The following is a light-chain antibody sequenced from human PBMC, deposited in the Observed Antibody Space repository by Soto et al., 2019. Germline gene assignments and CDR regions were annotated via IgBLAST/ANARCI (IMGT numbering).Light chain of an antibody. V-gene: IGKV3-20*01. J-gene: IGKJ1*01. Sequence: EIVLTQSPATLSLSPGERATLSCRASQSVTSNYLAWYQQRPGQAPRLLICGTSSRATGIPDKFSGSGSGTDFTLTISRLEPDDFAEYYCQYYGSPSWTFGQGTRWIS. CDR3: QYYGSPSWT. CDR1: QSVTSNY. CDR2: GTS.